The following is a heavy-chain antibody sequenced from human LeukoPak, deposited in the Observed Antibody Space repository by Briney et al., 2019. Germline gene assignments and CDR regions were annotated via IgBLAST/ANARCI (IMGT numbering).Heavy chain of an antibody. J-gene: IGHJ4*02. CDR2: INHSGST. V-gene: IGHV4-34*01. Sequence: SETLSLTCAVYGGSFSGYYWSWIRQPPGKGLEWIGEINHSGSTNYNPSLKSRVTTSVDTSKNQFSLKLSSVTAADTAVYYCARVGVATISSYFDYWGQGTLVTVSS. CDR1: GGSFSGYY. CDR3: ARVGVATISSYFDY. D-gene: IGHD5-12*01.